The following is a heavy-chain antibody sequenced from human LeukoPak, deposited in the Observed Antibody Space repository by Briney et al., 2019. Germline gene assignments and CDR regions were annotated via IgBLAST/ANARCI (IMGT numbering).Heavy chain of an antibody. D-gene: IGHD3-22*01. CDR1: GGSISSYY. J-gene: IGHJ5*02. Sequence: PSETLSLTCTVSGGSISSYYWSWILQPPGKGLEWIGYIYYSGSTNCNPSLKSRVTISVDTSKNQFSLKLSSVTAADTAVYYCARDFYYDSSGYYWFDPWGQGTLVTVSS. CDR3: ARDFYYDSSGYYWFDP. CDR2: IYYSGST. V-gene: IGHV4-59*01.